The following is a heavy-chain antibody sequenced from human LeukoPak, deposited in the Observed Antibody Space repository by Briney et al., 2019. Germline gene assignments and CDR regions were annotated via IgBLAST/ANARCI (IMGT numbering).Heavy chain of an antibody. J-gene: IGHJ4*03. Sequence: SQTLSLTCAVYGGSFSRYYRSWIRQSPGQGLEWIAEIDHRGDTNYNPSVKSRVTISVDTSTNQFSLKVKSLSAADTAVYYCARGATISETGYFDFWGQGTLVTVSS. V-gene: IGHV4-34*01. D-gene: IGHD5-24*01. CDR2: IDHRGDT. CDR1: GGSFSRYY. CDR3: ARGATISETGYFDF.